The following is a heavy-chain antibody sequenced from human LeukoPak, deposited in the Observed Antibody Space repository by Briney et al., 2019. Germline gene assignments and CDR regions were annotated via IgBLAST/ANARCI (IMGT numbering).Heavy chain of an antibody. CDR1: GFTFSSYS. CDR3: AREPFAVAATFDY. V-gene: IGHV3-48*04. CDR2: ISSSSSTI. D-gene: IGHD6-19*01. Sequence: GGSLRLSCAASGFTFSSYSMNWVRQAPGKGLEWVSYISSSSSTIYYADSVKGRFPISRDNAKNSLYLQMNSLRAEDTAVYYCAREPFAVAATFDYWGQGTLVTVSS. J-gene: IGHJ4*02.